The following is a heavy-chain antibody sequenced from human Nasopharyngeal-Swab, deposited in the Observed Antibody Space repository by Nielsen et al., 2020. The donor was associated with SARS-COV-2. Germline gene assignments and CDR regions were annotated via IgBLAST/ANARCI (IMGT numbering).Heavy chain of an antibody. D-gene: IGHD6-13*01. CDR2: ISWNSGSI. Sequence: SLKISCAASGFTFDDYAMHWVRQAPGKGLEWVSGISWNSGSIGYADSVKGRLTISRDNAKNSLYLQMNSLRAEDTALYYCAKLPRIAAAGTSVDYWGQGTLVTVSS. CDR3: AKLPRIAAAGTSVDY. CDR1: GFTFDDYA. J-gene: IGHJ4*02. V-gene: IGHV3-9*01.